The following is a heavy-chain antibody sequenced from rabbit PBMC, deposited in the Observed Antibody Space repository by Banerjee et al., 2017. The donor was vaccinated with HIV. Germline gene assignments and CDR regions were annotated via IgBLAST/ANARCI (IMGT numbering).Heavy chain of an antibody. CDR3: ARDGDGYAGYNYPNYYFNL. CDR2: IYAGSSGST. J-gene: IGHJ4*01. Sequence: QEQLEESGGDLVKPEGSLTLTCTASGFSFSSYYWICWVRQAPGKGLEWIACIYAGSSGSTYYASWAKGRFTISKTSSTTVTLQMTSLTAADTATYFCARDGDGYAGYNYPNYYFNLWGPGTLVTVS. CDR1: GFSFSSYYW. D-gene: IGHD7-1*01. V-gene: IGHV1S45*01.